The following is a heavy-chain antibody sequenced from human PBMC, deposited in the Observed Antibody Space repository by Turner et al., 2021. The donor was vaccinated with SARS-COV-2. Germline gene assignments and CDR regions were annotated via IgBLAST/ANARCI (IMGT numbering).Heavy chain of an antibody. V-gene: IGHV1-24*01. J-gene: IGHJ5*02. CDR1: GSTLIELS. CDR2: FDHEDGET. D-gene: IGHD2-8*01. CDR3: ATAPPYCTNGVCPNWFDP. Sequence: QVQLVQSGAEGKKPGASVKVSCKVSGSTLIELSKHWVRQAPGNGLEGMGCFDHEDGETIYAQKFQGRVTMTEDTSTDTAYMELSSLRSEDTAVYYCATAPPYCTNGVCPNWFDPWGQGTLVTVSS.